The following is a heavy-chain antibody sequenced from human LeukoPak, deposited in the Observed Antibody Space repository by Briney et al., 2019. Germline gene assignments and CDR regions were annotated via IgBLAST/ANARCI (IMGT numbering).Heavy chain of an antibody. V-gene: IGHV1-2*02. CDR2: INPNSGGT. D-gene: IGHD3-16*02. Sequence: GASVKVSCKASGYTFTGYYMHWVRQAPGHGLEWMGWINPNSGGTNYAQKFHGRVTMTRDTSISSAYMELIRLRADDTDEYYCARGEITSGGVIVVFDYWGQGTLVTVSS. CDR1: GYTFTGYY. J-gene: IGHJ4*02. CDR3: ARGEITSGGVIVVFDY.